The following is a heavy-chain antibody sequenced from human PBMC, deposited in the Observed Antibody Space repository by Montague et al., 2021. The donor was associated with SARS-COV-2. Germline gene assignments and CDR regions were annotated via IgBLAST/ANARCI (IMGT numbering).Heavy chain of an antibody. CDR1: GGSFSGYY. D-gene: IGHD3-9*01. CDR2: INHSGST. J-gene: IGHJ4*02. CDR3: ARGARPGSGFRLGAFDS. Sequence: SETLSLTCAVSGGSFSGYYWNWIHQPPGKGLEWIGEINHSGSTNSNPSLKRQVTMSVDPSMNQFSLTLSSVTAADTAVYYCARGARPGSGFRLGAFDSWGQGTLVTVSS. V-gene: IGHV4-34*01.